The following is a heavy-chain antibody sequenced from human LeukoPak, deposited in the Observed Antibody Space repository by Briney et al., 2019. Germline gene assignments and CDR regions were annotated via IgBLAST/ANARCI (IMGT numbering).Heavy chain of an antibody. V-gene: IGHV3-7*03. CDR2: IKQDGSEK. CDR1: GFTFSSYA. Sequence: GGSLRLSCAASGFTFSSYAMSWVRQAPGKGLEWVANIKQDGSEKYYVDSVKGRFTISRDNAKNSLYLQMNSLRAEDTAVYYCARERWGSSWYYFDYWGQGTLVTVSS. CDR3: ARERWGSSWYYFDY. D-gene: IGHD6-13*01. J-gene: IGHJ4*02.